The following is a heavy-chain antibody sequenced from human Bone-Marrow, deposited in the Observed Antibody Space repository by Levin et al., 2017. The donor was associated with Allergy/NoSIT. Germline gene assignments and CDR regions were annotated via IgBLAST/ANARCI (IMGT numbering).Heavy chain of an antibody. CDR3: ARTNVDTAMAPGLYYYYMDV. D-gene: IGHD5-18*01. CDR2: INHSGST. Sequence: PSETLSLTCAVYGGSFSGYYWSWIRQPPGKGLEWIGEINHSGSTNYNPSLKSRVTISVDTSKNQFSLKLSSVTAADTAVYYCARTNVDTAMAPGLYYYYMDVWGKGTTVTVSS. J-gene: IGHJ6*03. V-gene: IGHV4-34*01. CDR1: GGSFSGYY.